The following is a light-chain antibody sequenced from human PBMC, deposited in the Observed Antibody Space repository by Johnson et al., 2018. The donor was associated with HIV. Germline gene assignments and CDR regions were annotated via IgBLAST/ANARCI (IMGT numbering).Light chain of an antibody. Sequence: QSVLTQPPSVSAAPGQKVTISCSGSSSNIGNNYVSWYQQVPGTAPKLLIYDNNKRPSGIPDRFSGSKSGTSATLGITGLQTGYEADYYCGTWDSSLSAYVFGTGTKVTVL. J-gene: IGLJ1*01. CDR1: SSNIGNNY. V-gene: IGLV1-51*01. CDR2: DNN. CDR3: GTWDSSLSAYV.